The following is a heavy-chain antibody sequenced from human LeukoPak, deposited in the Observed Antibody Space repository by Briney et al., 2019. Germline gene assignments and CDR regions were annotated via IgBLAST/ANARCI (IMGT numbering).Heavy chain of an antibody. V-gene: IGHV1-18*01. CDR2: ISAYDGNT. J-gene: IGHJ4*02. Sequence: ASVKVSCKASGYTFTSYHINWVRQAPGQGLERMGWISAYDGNTNYAQKLQGRVTMTTDTSTTTAYMELRSLTSDDTAVYYCATKRMGAVAATDYWGQGTLVTVSS. D-gene: IGHD6-19*01. CDR1: GYTFTSYH. CDR3: ATKRMGAVAATDY.